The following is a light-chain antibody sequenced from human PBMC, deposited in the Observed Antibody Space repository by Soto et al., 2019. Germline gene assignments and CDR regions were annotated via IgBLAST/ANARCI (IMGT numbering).Light chain of an antibody. CDR3: SSYTSSNTYV. V-gene: IGLV2-14*03. Sequence: QSVLTQPASVSGSPGQSIAISSTGTSSDVGGYNSVSWYQQHPGKAPKLMIYNVSNRPSGVSDRFSGSKSGNTASLTISGLQAEDEADYYCSSYTSSNTYVFGTGTKVTVL. CDR2: NVS. CDR1: SSDVGGYNS. J-gene: IGLJ1*01.